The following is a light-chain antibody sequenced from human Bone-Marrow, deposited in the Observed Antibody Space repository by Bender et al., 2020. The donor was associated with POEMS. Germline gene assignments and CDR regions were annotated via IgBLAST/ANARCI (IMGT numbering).Light chain of an antibody. CDR2: ADD. CDR3: STWDDRLNAWL. J-gene: IGLJ3*02. V-gene: IGLV1-44*01. CDR1: SIGRNP. Sequence: QSVLTQPPSASGTPGPRVPLPCSGGSIGRNPIHRYPQPPGTAPRPVIYADDWRPSGVPNRFSASKSGSSASLAISGLQSEDAADYYCSTWDDRLNAWLFGGGTKLTVL.